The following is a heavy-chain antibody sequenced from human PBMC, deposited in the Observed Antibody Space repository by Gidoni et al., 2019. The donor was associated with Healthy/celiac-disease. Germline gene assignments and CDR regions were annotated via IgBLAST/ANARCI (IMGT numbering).Heavy chain of an antibody. J-gene: IGHJ2*01. CDR3: ARGGKGGSSGWNPYWFFDL. CDR2: IYSGNST. CDR1: GFTVSTNY. Sequence: EVQLVESGGGLIQPGGSLRLSCAASGFTVSTNYMTWVRQAPGKGLEWVSVIYSGNSTYYADSVKGRFTISRDNSKNTLYVQMNSLRAEDTAVYYCARGGKGGSSGWNPYWFFDLWGRGTLVTVSS. V-gene: IGHV3-53*01. D-gene: IGHD6-25*01.